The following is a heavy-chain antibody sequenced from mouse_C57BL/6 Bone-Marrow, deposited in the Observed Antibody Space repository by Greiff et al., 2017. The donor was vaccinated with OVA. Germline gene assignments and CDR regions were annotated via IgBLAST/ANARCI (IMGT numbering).Heavy chain of an antibody. CDR1: GYTFTSYW. CDR3: ARGRH. Sequence: VQLQQPGAELVRPGTSVKLSCKASGYTFTSYWMHWVKQRPGQGLEWIGVIDPSDSYTNYNQKFKGKATLTVDTSSSTAYMQLSSLTSEDSAVYYCARGRHWGQGTTLTVSS. V-gene: IGHV1-59*01. CDR2: IDPSDSYT. J-gene: IGHJ2*01.